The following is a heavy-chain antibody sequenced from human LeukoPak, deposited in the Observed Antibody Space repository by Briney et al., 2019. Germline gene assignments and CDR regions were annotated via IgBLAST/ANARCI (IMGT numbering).Heavy chain of an antibody. CDR1: GGSISPYH. CDR3: ARHSENSGYDHFDY. Sequence: PSETLSLTCTVSGGSISPYHWSWIRQPPGKGLEWIGYIYYSGSTNYNPSLKSRVTISVDTSKNQFSLKLSSVTAADTAVFYCARHSENSGYDHFDYWGQGTLVIVSS. V-gene: IGHV4-59*08. J-gene: IGHJ4*02. D-gene: IGHD5-12*01. CDR2: IYYSGST.